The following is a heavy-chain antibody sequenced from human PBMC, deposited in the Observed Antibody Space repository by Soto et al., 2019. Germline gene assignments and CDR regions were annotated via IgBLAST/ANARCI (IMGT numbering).Heavy chain of an antibody. J-gene: IGHJ5*02. V-gene: IGHV4-4*02. CDR2: MFHSGGT. Sequence: QVQLQESGPGLVKPSGTLSLTCVVSGDSINDWWWSWVRQPPGKGLEWIGEMFHSGGTNYNPSLKNRVTISIDKSKNQLSLKLTSVTAADTAVYYCATRPSYGPSWGQGTLVTVSS. CDR1: GDSINDWW. CDR3: ATRPSYGPS. D-gene: IGHD5-18*01.